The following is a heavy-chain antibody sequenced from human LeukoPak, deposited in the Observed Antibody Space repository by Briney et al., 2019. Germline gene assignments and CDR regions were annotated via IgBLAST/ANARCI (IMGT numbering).Heavy chain of an antibody. Sequence: TGGSLRLSCAASGFTFSSYWMSWVRQAPGKGLEWVANIKQDGSEKYYVDSVKGRFTISRDNAKNSLYLQMNSLRAEDTAVYYCARDPAVDYGDFPIRDAFDIWGQGTMVTVSS. V-gene: IGHV3-7*01. CDR3: ARDPAVDYGDFPIRDAFDI. CDR2: IKQDGSEK. J-gene: IGHJ3*02. D-gene: IGHD4-17*01. CDR1: GFTFSSYW.